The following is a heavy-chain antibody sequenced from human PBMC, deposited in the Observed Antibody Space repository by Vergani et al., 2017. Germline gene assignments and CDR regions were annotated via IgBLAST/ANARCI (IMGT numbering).Heavy chain of an antibody. J-gene: IGHJ4*02. V-gene: IGHV5-51*01. Sequence: DVMLVQSGAEVKKPGESLKISCKYSESSFISNEIAWVRQMSGKGLQWVGNINPIDSKIAYSPSFQGQAIMSRDKSITTAYLQWRSLKASDTAIYYCTRHVPCGEGACLHFDQWGQGTQVTVSS. D-gene: IGHD4-17*01. CDR3: TRHVPCGEGACLHFDQ. CDR1: ESSFISNE. CDR2: INPIDSKI.